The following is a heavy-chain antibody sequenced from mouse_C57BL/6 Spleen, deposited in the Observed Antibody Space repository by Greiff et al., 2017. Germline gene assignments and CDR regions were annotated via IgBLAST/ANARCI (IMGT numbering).Heavy chain of an antibody. CDR1: GYAFSSSW. D-gene: IGHD1-1*01. V-gene: IGHV1-82*01. CDR2: IYPGDGDT. CDR3: ARHYGSLYAMDY. J-gene: IGHJ4*01. Sequence: VKLMESGPELVKPGASVKISCKASGYAFSSSWMNWVKQRPGKGLEWIGRIYPGDGDTNYNGKFKGKATLTADKSSSTAYMQLSSLTSEDSAVYFCARHYGSLYAMDYWGQGTSVTVSS.